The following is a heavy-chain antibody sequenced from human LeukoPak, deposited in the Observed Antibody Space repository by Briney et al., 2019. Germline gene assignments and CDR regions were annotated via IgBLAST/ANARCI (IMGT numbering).Heavy chain of an antibody. J-gene: IGHJ4*02. CDR2: IKQDGSEK. Sequence: GGSLRLSCAASKFIFSNYWMTWVRQAPGKGLEWVANIKQDGSEKYYVDSVKGRFIISRDNAKNSLYLQMNSLRAEDTAVYYCAKAESMVRGVIIKEGFDYWGQGTLVTVSS. D-gene: IGHD3-10*01. CDR1: KFIFSNYW. V-gene: IGHV3-7*03. CDR3: AKAESMVRGVIIKEGFDY.